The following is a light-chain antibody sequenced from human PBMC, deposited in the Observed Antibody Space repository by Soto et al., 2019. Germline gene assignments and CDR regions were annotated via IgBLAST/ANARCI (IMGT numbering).Light chain of an antibody. V-gene: IGKV3-15*01. CDR3: QQHNPWPS. CDR1: QSVSSN. J-gene: IGKJ2*01. Sequence: EIVMTQSPATLSVSQGERATLSCRASQSVSSNLAWFQQKPGQAPRLLLYAVSTRATGVPGRFSGSGSGTEFTLTISSLQYEDSAVYYCQQHNPWPSFGQGNKLEIK. CDR2: AVS.